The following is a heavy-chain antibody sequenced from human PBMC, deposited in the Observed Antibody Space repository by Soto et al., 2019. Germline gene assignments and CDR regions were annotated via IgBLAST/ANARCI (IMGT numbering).Heavy chain of an antibody. J-gene: IGHJ4*02. CDR2: ISGSGGST. V-gene: IGHV3-23*01. CDR1: GFTFSSYA. D-gene: IGHD2-2*01. CDR3: AKDWDIVVVPAVIDY. Sequence: PGGSLRLSCAASGFTFSSYAMSWVRQAPGKGLEWVSAISGSGGSTYYADSVKGRFTISRDNSKNTLYLQMNSLRAEDTAVYYCAKDWDIVVVPAVIDYWGQGTLVTVSS.